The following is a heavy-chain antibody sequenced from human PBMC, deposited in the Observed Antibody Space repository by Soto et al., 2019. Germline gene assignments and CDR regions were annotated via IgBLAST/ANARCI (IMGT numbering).Heavy chain of an antibody. J-gene: IGHJ6*02. Sequence: HPGGSLRLSCAASGFTFSSYGMHWVRQAPGKGLEWVAVIWYDGSNKYYADSVKGRFTISRDDSKNTLYLQMNSLKTEDTAVYYCTTDYYGSKIYYYGMDVWGQGTTVTVSS. CDR1: GFTFSSYG. V-gene: IGHV3-33*01. D-gene: IGHD3-10*01. CDR3: TTDYYGSKIYYYGMDV. CDR2: IWYDGSNK.